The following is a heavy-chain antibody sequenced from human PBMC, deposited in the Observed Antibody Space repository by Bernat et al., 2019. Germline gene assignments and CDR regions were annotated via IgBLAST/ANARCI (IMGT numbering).Heavy chain of an antibody. CDR3: AKSTAAAQRGSFDY. CDR2: IWYDGSNK. V-gene: IGHV3-33*06. Sequence: QVQLVESGGGVVQPGRSLRLSCAASGFTFSSHGMHWVRQAPGKGLEWVAVIWYDGSNKYYADSVKGRFTISRDNSKNTLYLQMNSLRAEDTAVYYCAKSTAAAQRGSFDYWGQGTLVTVSS. J-gene: IGHJ4*02. D-gene: IGHD6-13*01. CDR1: GFTFSSHG.